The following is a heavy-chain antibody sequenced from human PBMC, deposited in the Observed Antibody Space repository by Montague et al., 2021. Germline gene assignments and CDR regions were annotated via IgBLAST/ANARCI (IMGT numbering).Heavy chain of an antibody. D-gene: IGHD3-10*01. V-gene: IGHV4-59*08. Sequence: SETRSLTCTVSCGSIFHAYWSWVRHPPGKGLEWLWSMFYGGATSNNPPLKSRVTMSIDTSTNQFSMKLSFVTAADTAVYYCAKQDYFVSGTSYKGIDLWGQGILVTVSS. CDR1: CGSIFHAY. CDR2: MFYGGAT. J-gene: IGHJ5*02. CDR3: AKQDYFVSGTSYKGIDL.